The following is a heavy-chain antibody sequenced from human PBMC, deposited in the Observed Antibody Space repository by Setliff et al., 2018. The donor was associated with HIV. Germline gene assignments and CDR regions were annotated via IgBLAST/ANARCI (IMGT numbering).Heavy chain of an antibody. D-gene: IGHD6-19*01. J-gene: IGHJ4*02. CDR3: ARGRGWYGY. CDR1: GGSFSAYY. Sequence: SQTLSLTCAVYGGSFSAYYWSWIRQPPGKGLEWIGEINYSGGTNYIPSLKSRVTISVDTSKNQFSLKLSSVSAADTAVYYCARGRGWYGYWGQGTVVTVSS. CDR2: INYSGGT. V-gene: IGHV4-34*01.